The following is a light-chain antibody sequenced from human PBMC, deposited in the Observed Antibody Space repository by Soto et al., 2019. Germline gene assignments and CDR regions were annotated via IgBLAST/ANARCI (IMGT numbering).Light chain of an antibody. CDR1: SSDVGSYNL. J-gene: IGLJ1*01. Sequence: QSVLTQPASVSGSPGQSITISCTGTSSDVGSYNLVSWYLRHPGKAPKLMIYEGSKRPSGVSNRFSGSKSGNTASLTISGLQAEDEADYYCCSYAGSTTFYVFGTGTKLTVL. V-gene: IGLV2-23*03. CDR2: EGS. CDR3: CSYAGSTTFYV.